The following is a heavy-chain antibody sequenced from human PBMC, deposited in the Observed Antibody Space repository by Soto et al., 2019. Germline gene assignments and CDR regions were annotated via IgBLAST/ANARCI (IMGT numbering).Heavy chain of an antibody. CDR3: ARAQFYSGSGRYNNLMFDP. CDR1: GGSISAAGDS. V-gene: IGHV4-30-2*01. CDR2: IYHSGTL. D-gene: IGHD3-10*01. J-gene: IGHJ5*02. Sequence: SETLSLTCAVSGGSISAAGDSWSWIRQPPGGGLEWIGYIYHSGTLLYNPSLKTRLTMSLDRSNNQFSLTLNSVTAADTAVYYCARAQFYSGSGRYNNLMFDPWGQGIQVTVSS.